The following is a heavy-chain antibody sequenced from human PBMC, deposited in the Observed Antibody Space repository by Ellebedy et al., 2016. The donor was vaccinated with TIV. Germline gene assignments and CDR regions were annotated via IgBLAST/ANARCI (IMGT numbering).Heavy chain of an antibody. D-gene: IGHD2-21*01. Sequence: GGSLRLXXAASGFTFDNYAMHWVRHAAVKGLEWVSGISWNSGHIAYADSVKGRFTISRDNAKKSLYLQMNSLRAEDTAVYYCARLTGAYLYYFDSWGQGTLVTVSS. J-gene: IGHJ4*02. V-gene: IGHV3-9*01. CDR2: ISWNSGHI. CDR1: GFTFDNYA. CDR3: ARLTGAYLYYFDS.